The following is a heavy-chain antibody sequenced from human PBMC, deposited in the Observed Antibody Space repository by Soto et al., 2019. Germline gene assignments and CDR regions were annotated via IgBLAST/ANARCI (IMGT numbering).Heavy chain of an antibody. Sequence: WGSLRLYCASSGFTVSSSWMSWVRQAQGKGLEWVANIKQDGSEKYYVDSVKGRFTISRDNAKNSLYLQMNSLRAEDTAVYYCLTGPIRHWNYYYGMDVWGQGITVTV. CDR3: LTGPIRHWNYYYGMDV. CDR2: IKQDGSEK. J-gene: IGHJ6*02. V-gene: IGHV3-7*03. CDR1: GFTVSSSW. D-gene: IGHD3-3*01.